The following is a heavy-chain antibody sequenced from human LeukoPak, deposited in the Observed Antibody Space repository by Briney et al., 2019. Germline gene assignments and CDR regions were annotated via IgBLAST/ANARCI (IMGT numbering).Heavy chain of an antibody. D-gene: IGHD2-2*01. CDR3: AREVLDSTSRSWDLDL. V-gene: IGHV3-13*01. CDR1: GFTFSTYD. Sequence: GGSLRLSCAASGFTFSTYDMHWVRQPTGKGLEWVSAIGTIDDTYYSDSVKGRFTIPRENAKNSLFLQMNSLRAGDTAVYYCAREVLDSTSRSWDLDLWGRGTLVTVSS. J-gene: IGHJ2*01. CDR2: IGTIDDT.